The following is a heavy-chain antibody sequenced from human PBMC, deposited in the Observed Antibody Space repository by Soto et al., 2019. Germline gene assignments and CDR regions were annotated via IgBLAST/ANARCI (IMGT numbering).Heavy chain of an antibody. Sequence: QVQLVQSGAEVKQPGSSVPVSCKASGGTFSSYAISWVRQAPGQGLEWMGGIIPIFGTANYAQKFQGRVTITGDESTRTDYMELSSLKSEDTAVYYCARDGTTHFTAMLPHYYYYGMDDCGQGTTVTVSS. CDR2: IIPIFGTA. D-gene: IGHD5-18*01. V-gene: IGHV1-69*01. J-gene: IGHJ6*02. CDR1: GGTFSSYA. CDR3: ARDGTTHFTAMLPHYYYYGMDD.